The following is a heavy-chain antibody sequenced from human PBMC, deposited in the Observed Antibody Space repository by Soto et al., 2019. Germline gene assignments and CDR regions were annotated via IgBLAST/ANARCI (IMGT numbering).Heavy chain of an antibody. D-gene: IGHD6-19*01. V-gene: IGHV4-39*01. CDR1: GGSISSSSYY. J-gene: IGHJ4*02. CDR2: IYYSGST. Sequence: SETLSLTCTVSGGSISSSSYYWGWIRQPPGKGLEWIGSIYYSGSTYYNPSLKSRVTISVDTSKNQFSLKLSSVTAADTAVYYCARSSPRGIIAVAGNVNYFDYWGQGTLVTVSS. CDR3: ARSSPRGIIAVAGNVNYFDY.